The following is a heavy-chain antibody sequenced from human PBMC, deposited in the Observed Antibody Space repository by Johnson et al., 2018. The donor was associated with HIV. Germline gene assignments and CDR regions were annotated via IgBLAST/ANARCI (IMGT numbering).Heavy chain of an antibody. Sequence: LVESGGGVVQPGGSLRLSCAASGFTFDDYGMSWVRQAPGKGLEWVSGINWNGDSTDYADSVKGRFTVSRDSAKNSLYLQMNSLRAEDTAVYYCARVQFLPPNAFDIWGQGTMVTVSS. CDR1: GFTFDDYG. CDR2: INWNGDST. D-gene: IGHD2/OR15-2a*01. J-gene: IGHJ3*02. CDR3: ARVQFLPPNAFDI. V-gene: IGHV3-20*04.